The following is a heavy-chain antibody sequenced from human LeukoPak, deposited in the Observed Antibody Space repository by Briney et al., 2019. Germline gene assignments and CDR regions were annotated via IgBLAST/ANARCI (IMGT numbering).Heavy chain of an antibody. CDR3: VRRGKNYYGSGSYYKSPSSYYFDY. CDR2: ISGSGGST. V-gene: IGHV3-23*01. D-gene: IGHD3-10*01. Sequence: GGSLRLSCAASGFTFSSYAMSWVRQAPGKGLEWVSAISGSGGSTYYADSVKGRFTISRDNSKNTLYLQMNSLRAEDTAVYYCVRRGKNYYGSGSYYKSPSSYYFDYWGQGTLVTVSS. CDR1: GFTFSSYA. J-gene: IGHJ4*02.